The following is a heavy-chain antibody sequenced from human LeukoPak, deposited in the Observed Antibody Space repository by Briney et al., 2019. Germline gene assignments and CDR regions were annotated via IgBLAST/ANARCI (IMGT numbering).Heavy chain of an antibody. V-gene: IGHV3-7*01. CDR2: VNQDGSDK. J-gene: IGHJ4*02. Sequence: PGGSLRLSCAASGFIFSSYWMSWVRQAPGEGLEWVANVNQDGSDKYYLDSVKGRFTISRDNAKNSLYLQMNSLRAEDTAVYYCARDFLVWGQGTLVTVSS. CDR1: GFIFSSYW. CDR3: ARDFLV.